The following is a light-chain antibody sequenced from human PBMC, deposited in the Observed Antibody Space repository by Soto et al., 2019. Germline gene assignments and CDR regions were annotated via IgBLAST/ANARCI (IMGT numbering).Light chain of an antibody. CDR3: SSYAGSNIL. CDR1: SSDVGGYNY. CDR2: EVN. J-gene: IGLJ1*01. V-gene: IGLV2-8*01. Sequence: QSVLTQPPSASGSPGQSVTISCTGTSSDVGGYNYVSWYQQHPGKAPKLMIYEVNKRPSGVPDRFSASKSGNTASLTVSGLQAEDEADYYCSSYAGSNILFGTGTKVTV.